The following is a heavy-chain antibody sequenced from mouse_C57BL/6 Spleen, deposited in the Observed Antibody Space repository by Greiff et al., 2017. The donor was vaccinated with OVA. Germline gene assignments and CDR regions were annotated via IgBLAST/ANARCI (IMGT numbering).Heavy chain of an antibody. V-gene: IGHV5-16*01. Sequence: EVQRVESEGGLVQPGSSMKLSCTASGFTFSDYYMAWVRQVPEKGLEWVANINYDGSSTYYLDSLKSRFIISRDNAKNILYLQMSSLKSEDTATYYGARDYGGSESHWYFDVWGTGTTVTVSS. CDR1: GFTFSDYY. CDR2: INYDGSST. J-gene: IGHJ1*03. D-gene: IGHD1-1*01. CDR3: ARDYGGSESHWYFDV.